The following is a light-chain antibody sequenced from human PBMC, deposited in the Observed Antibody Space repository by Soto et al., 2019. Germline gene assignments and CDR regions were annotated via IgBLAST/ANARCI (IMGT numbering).Light chain of an antibody. V-gene: IGKV2-28*01. CDR3: MQALRTPYT. CDR2: MSS. Sequence: DTVMTQSPFSLPVTPGEPASISCRSSQSLLHSNGYKYLDRYLQKPGQSPQLLIYMSSNRASGVPDRFSGSGSGTDFTLKISRVEAEDVGVYYFMQALRTPYTFGQGTRLEMK. CDR1: QSLLHSNGYKY. J-gene: IGKJ5*01.